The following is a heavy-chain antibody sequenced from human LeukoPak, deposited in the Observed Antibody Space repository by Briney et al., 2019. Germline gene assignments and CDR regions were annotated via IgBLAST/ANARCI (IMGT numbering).Heavy chain of an antibody. CDR3: ARDKPIYGILEGLDY. J-gene: IGHJ4*02. V-gene: IGHV3-21*01. D-gene: IGHD3-10*01. CDR1: GFTFSSYS. Sequence: GGSLRLSCAASGFTFSSYSMNWVRQAPGKGLEWVSSISSSSSSYIYYADSVKGRFTISRDNAKNSLYLQMNSLRAEDTAVYYCARDKPIYGILEGLDYWGQGTLVTVSS. CDR2: ISSSSSSYI.